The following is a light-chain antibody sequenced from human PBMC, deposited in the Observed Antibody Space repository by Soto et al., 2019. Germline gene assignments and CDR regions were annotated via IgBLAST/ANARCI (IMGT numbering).Light chain of an antibody. CDR2: DAS. CDR3: QQYNSYSRT. V-gene: IGKV1-5*01. Sequence: DIQMTQSPSTLSASVGDRVTITCRASQSISSWLAWFQLKPGKAPKLLIYDASSLEGGVPSRFSGSGFGTEFTLTISSLQPDDFATYYCQQYNSYSRTFGQGTKVDI. CDR1: QSISSW. J-gene: IGKJ1*01.